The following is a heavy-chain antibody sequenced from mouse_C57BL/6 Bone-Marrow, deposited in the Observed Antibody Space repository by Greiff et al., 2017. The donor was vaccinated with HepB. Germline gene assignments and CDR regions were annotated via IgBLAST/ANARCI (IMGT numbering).Heavy chain of an antibody. V-gene: IGHV2-5*01. Sequence: VKLQESGPGLVQPSQSLSITCTVSGFSLTTYGVHWVRQSPGKGLEWLGVIWRGGSTDYNAAFMSRLSITKDNSKSQVFFKMNSLQADDTAIYYCAKKGLGMRGAMDYWGQGTSVTVSS. D-gene: IGHD2-10*02. CDR3: AKKGLGMRGAMDY. CDR1: GFSLTTYG. J-gene: IGHJ4*01. CDR2: IWRGGST.